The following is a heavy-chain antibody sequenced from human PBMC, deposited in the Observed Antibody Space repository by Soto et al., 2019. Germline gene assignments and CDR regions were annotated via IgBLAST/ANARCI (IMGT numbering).Heavy chain of an antibody. Sequence: QVQLVQSGAEVKKPGSSVTVSCKASGGTFSSYTISWVRQAPGQGLEWMGGIIPIFGTANYAQKFQGRVTITADESTRTAYIEWSSLRSEDTAVYYCARGNHRWLQLWYFDLWGRGTLVTVSS. CDR1: GGTFSSYT. D-gene: IGHD5-12*01. J-gene: IGHJ2*01. CDR2: IIPIFGTA. V-gene: IGHV1-69*12. CDR3: ARGNHRWLQLWYFDL.